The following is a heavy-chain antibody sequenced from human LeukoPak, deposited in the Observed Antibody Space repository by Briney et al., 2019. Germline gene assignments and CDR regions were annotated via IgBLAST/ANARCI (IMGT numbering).Heavy chain of an antibody. J-gene: IGHJ6*02. Sequence: ASVKVSCKASGYTFTSYAMHWVRQAPGQRLEWMGWINAGNGNTKYSQKFQGRVTITRDTSTSTAYMELRSLRSDDTAVYYCARDDWNDHYYGMDVWGQGTTVTVSS. CDR2: INAGNGNT. V-gene: IGHV1-3*01. CDR1: GYTFTSYA. CDR3: ARDDWNDHYYGMDV. D-gene: IGHD1-1*01.